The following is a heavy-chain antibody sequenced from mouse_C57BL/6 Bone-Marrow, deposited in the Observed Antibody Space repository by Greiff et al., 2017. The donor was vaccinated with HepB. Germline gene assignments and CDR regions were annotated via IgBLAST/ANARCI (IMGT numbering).Heavy chain of an antibody. CDR1: GYTFTSYW. J-gene: IGHJ3*01. V-gene: IGHV1-50*01. Sequence: QVQLQQSGAEFVKPGASVKLSCKASGYTFTSYWMQWVKQRPGQGLEWIGEIDPSDSYINYNQKFKGKATLTADKSSSTAYMELRSLTSEDSAVYFCARGWLQFAYWGQGTLVTVSA. D-gene: IGHD2-3*01. CDR3: ARGWLQFAY. CDR2: IDPSDSYI.